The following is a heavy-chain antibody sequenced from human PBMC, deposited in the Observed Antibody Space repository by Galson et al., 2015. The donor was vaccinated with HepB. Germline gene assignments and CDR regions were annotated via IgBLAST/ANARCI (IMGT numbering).Heavy chain of an antibody. D-gene: IGHD6-19*01. CDR3: AKDPYLYSALAGTMAGFDY. CDR1: GFTFSNYG. V-gene: IGHV3-30*18. Sequence: SLRLSCAASGFTFSNYGMHWVRQAPGKGLEWAAVISYDGGNKYYADSVKGRFTISRDNSKNTLYLQMNSLRAEDTALYYCAKDPYLYSALAGTMAGFDYWGQGTLVTVSS. CDR2: ISYDGGNK. J-gene: IGHJ4*02.